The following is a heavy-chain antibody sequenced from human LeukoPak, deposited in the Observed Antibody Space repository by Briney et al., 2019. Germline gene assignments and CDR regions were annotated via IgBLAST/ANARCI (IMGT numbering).Heavy chain of an antibody. J-gene: IGHJ4*02. CDR3: ARGPLDSGYTYFDY. CDR1: GASVSNYY. Sequence: SETLSLTCTVSGASVSNYYWSWIRQPPGKGLEWIGYFSYSGSTNYNPSLKSRVTISVDTSKNQFSLKLSPVTAADTAVYYCARGPLDSGYTYFDYWGQGTLVSVAS. D-gene: IGHD5-12*01. CDR2: FSYSGST. V-gene: IGHV4-59*02.